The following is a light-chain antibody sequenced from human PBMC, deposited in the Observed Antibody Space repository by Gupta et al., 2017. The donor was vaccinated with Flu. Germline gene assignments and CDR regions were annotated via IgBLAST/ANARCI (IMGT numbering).Light chain of an antibody. J-gene: IGKJ1*01. Sequence: VLTQSPATLSLSPGAGATLSCRASQSVSSYLAWYQQKPGQTPRLLMYDASNRATGIPARFSGSGSGTDCTLTISSLEPEEFALEDCQQRDNGWTCGQGTKVEI. V-gene: IGKV3-11*01. CDR2: DAS. CDR3: QQRDNGWT. CDR1: QSVSSY.